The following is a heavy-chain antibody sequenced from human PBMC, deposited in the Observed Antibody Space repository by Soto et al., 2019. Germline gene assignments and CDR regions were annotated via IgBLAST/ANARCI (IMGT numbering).Heavy chain of an antibody. D-gene: IGHD3-3*01. V-gene: IGHV4-59*01. J-gene: IGHJ3*02. CDR1: GGSISCYY. Sequence: SETLSPTCTVSGGSISCYYWSWIRQPPGKGLGWIGYIYYSGSTTYNPSLKSRVTISVDTSKSQFSLKLSSVPAADTAVYYCGSARAPFFWSGYISAFDSWGQGTMVTVSS. CDR2: IYYSGST. CDR3: GSARAPFFWSGYISAFDS.